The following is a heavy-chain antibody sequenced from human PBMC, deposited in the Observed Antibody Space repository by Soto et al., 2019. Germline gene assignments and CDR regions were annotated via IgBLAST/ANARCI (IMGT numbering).Heavy chain of an antibody. J-gene: IGHJ6*02. CDR2: IRSEANGYAT. CDR1: GFSFSDSG. D-gene: IGHD7-27*01. CDR3: TRPGLGRDNYYYYAMDV. Sequence: SLRLSCAASGFSFSDSGIHWVRQASGKGLEWVGRIRSEANGYATAYTASVKGRFTISRDDLKNTAFLQMNSLKSEDTAVYYCTRPGLGRDNYYYYAMDVWGQGTTVTVSS. V-gene: IGHV3-73*01.